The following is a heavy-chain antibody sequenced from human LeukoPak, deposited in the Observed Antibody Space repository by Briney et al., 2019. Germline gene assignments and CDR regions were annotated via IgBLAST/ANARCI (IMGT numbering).Heavy chain of an antibody. CDR2: ISAYNGNT. CDR3: ARSSSWNPRGAFDI. D-gene: IGHD6-13*01. V-gene: IGHV1-18*01. Sequence: GASVKVSCKASGYTFTSYGISWVRQAPGQVLEWMGWISAYNGNTNYAQKLQGRVTMTTHTSTSTAYMELRRLRSDDTAVYYCARSSSWNPRGAFDIWGQGTMVTVSS. J-gene: IGHJ3*02. CDR1: GYTFTSYG.